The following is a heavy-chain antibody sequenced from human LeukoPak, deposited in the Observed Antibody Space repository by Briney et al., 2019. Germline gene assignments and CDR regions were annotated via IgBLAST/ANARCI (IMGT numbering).Heavy chain of an antibody. V-gene: IGHV1-2*06. D-gene: IGHD1-26*01. CDR3: ARDLSSTSNWELDY. CDR1: GYTFTGYF. CDR2: INPNSGGT. Sequence: ASVKVSCKASGYTFTGYFMHWVRQAPGQGLEWMGRINPNSGGTNYAQNFQGRVTMTRDTSISTAYMDLSRLTSDDTAVHYCARDLSSTSNWELDYWGQGTLVTVSS. J-gene: IGHJ4*02.